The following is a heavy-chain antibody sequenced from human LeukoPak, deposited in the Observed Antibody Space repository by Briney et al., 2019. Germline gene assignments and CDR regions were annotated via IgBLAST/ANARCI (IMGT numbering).Heavy chain of an antibody. Sequence: ASVKVSCKASGYTFTGYYMHWMRQAPGQGLEWMGWINPNSGGTNYAQKFQGRVTMTRDTSISTAYMELSRLRSDDTAVYYCAREVLHPAAMALDYWGQGTLVTVSS. D-gene: IGHD2-2*01. V-gene: IGHV1-2*02. CDR1: GYTFTGYY. CDR2: INPNSGGT. J-gene: IGHJ4*02. CDR3: AREVLHPAAMALDY.